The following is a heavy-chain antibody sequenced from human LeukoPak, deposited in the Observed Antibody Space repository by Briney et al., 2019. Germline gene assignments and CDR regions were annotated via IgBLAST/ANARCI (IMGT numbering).Heavy chain of an antibody. Sequence: GGSLRLSCAASGFTFSSYAMSWVRQAPGKGLEWVSAISGSGGSTYYADSGKGRFTSCREKEKNRGDMQMNRGRADDTAIYYCAKDCGELFYRPFDYWGQGILVTVSS. J-gene: IGHJ4*02. CDR2: ISGSGGST. CDR3: AKDCGELFYRPFDY. CDR1: GFTFSSYA. V-gene: IGHV3-23*01. D-gene: IGHD3-10*01.